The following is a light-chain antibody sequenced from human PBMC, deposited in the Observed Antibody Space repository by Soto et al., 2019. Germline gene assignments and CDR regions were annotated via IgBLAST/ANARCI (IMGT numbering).Light chain of an antibody. CDR1: QSVSSSY. CDR2: DAS. Sequence: EIVLTQSPGTLSLSPGERATLSCRSSQSVSSSYLAWYQQKPGQAPRLLIYDASSRATGIPERFSGSVCGTYFTLTISRLEPEDFAVYYCQQYGSSPTFGQGTKVEIK. J-gene: IGKJ1*01. CDR3: QQYGSSPT. V-gene: IGKV3-20*01.